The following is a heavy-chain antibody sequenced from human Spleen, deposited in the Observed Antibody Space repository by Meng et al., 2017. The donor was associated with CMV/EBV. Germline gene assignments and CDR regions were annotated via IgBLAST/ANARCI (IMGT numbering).Heavy chain of an antibody. CDR3: ARSDTVFGEVAYFDY. V-gene: IGHV3-21*01. CDR1: GFTFSSYG. J-gene: IGHJ4*02. Sequence: GGSLRLSCAASGFTFSSYGMHWVRQAPGKGLEWVSSISSFSDYINYADSVKGRFTISRDNAKNSLYLHMNSLRAEDTAVYYCARSDTVFGEVAYFDYWGQGTLVTVSS. D-gene: IGHD3-3*01. CDR2: ISSFSDYI.